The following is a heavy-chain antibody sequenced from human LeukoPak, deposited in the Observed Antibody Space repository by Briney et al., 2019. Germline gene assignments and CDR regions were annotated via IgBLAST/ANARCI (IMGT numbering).Heavy chain of an antibody. CDR3: AKDVLGASFYYFDY. J-gene: IGHJ4*02. CDR2: ISWNSGTI. CDR1: GLTFYDYA. V-gene: IGHV3-9*01. D-gene: IGHD1-26*01. Sequence: TGGSLRLSCAASGLTFYDYAMHWVRQAPGKGLEWVSSISWNSGTIGYADSVKGRFTISRDNAKNSLYLQMNSLRAEDTALYYCAKDVLGASFYYFDYWGQGTLVTVSS.